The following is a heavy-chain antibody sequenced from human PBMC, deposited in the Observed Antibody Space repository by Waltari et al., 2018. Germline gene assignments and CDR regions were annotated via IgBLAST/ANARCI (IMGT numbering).Heavy chain of an antibody. CDR3: AREYGGAGYYTNWYFDL. CDR2: IYGGGST. J-gene: IGHJ2*01. D-gene: IGHD3-3*01. V-gene: IGHV3-53*02. CDR1: GFTVSSNY. Sequence: EVQLVETGGGLIQPGGSLRLSCAASGFTVSSNYMSWVRQAPGKGLEWVSVIYGGGSTYYADSVKGRFTISRDNSKNTLYLQMNSLRAEDTAVYYCAREYGGAGYYTNWYFDLWGRGTLVTVSS.